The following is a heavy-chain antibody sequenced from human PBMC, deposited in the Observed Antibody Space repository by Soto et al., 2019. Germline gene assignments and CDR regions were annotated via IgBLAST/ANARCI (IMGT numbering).Heavy chain of an antibody. CDR3: ASLYDFWSGYGYGMDV. Sequence: SETLSLTCAVSGGSISSSSYYWGWIRQPPGKGLEWIGSIYYSGSTYYNPSLKSRVTISVDTSKNQFSLKLSSVTAADTAVYYCASLYDFWSGYGYGMDVWGQGTTVTVSS. CDR1: GGSISSSSYY. D-gene: IGHD3-3*01. J-gene: IGHJ6*02. CDR2: IYYSGST. V-gene: IGHV4-39*01.